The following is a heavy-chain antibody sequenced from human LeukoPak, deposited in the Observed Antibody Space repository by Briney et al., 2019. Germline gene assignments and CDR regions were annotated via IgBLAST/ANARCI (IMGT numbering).Heavy chain of an antibody. D-gene: IGHD6-19*01. CDR3: ARAFIAVALGFDY. J-gene: IGHJ4*02. CDR2: INPSGGST. V-gene: IGHV1-46*01. CDR1: GYTFTSYY. Sequence: ASVKVSCKASGYTFTSYYMHWVRQAPGQGLEWMGIINPSGGSTSYAQKFQGRVTMTRDTSASTAYMELSSLRSEDMAVYYCARAFIAVALGFDYWGQGTLVTVSS.